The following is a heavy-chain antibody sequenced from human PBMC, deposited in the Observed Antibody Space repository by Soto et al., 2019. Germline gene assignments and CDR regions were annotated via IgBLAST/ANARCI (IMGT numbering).Heavy chain of an antibody. Sequence: QVQLQESGPGLVKPSQTLSPTCTVSGGSISSGDYYWSWIRQPPGKGLEWIGYIYYSGSTYYNPSLKSRVTISVDTSKNQFSLKLSSVTAADTAVYYCARLILMVYGWDWFDPWGQGTLVTVSS. V-gene: IGHV4-30-4*01. CDR1: GGSISSGDYY. CDR3: ARLILMVYGWDWFDP. J-gene: IGHJ5*02. D-gene: IGHD2-8*01. CDR2: IYYSGST.